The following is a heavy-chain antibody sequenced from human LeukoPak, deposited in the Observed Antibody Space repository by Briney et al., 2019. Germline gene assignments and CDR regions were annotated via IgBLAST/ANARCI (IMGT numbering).Heavy chain of an antibody. D-gene: IGHD5-18*01. CDR2: IFHTGTT. J-gene: IGHJ4*02. V-gene: IGHV4-59*08. CDR3: ARLSQLWLHDY. CDR1: GGSISSYY. Sequence: SETLSLTCTVSGGSISSYYWSWIRQSPGKGLEWIGYIFHTGTTNYNPSLKSRVTISVDTSKSQFSLKVSSVTAADTAVYYCARLSQLWLHDYWGQETLVTVSS.